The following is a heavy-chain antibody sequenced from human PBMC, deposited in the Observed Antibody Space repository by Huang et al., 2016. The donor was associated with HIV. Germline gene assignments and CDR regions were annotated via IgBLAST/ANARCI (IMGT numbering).Heavy chain of an antibody. CDR2: IYSSGST. J-gene: IGHJ3*02. D-gene: IGHD2-2*01. V-gene: IGHV4-39*01. CDR1: GGSISSSSYY. Sequence: QLQLQESGPGLVKPSETLSLTCSVSGGSISSSSYYWGWIRQPPGKGLEWIGGIYSSGSTFCNPSLKSRVTIAVDTSKNQFSLRLSSVTAADTSVYYCARHMDCSSSSCLAGGHERGPFDMWGQGTMVTVSS. CDR3: ARHMDCSSSSCLAGGHERGPFDM.